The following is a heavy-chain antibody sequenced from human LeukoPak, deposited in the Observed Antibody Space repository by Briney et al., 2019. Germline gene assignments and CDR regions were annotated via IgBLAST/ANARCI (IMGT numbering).Heavy chain of an antibody. CDR3: ARVRRYSSGWPDSWFDP. D-gene: IGHD6-19*01. Sequence: PSETLSLTCTVSGGSISSGGYYWSWIRQHPGKGLEWIGYIYYSGSTYYNPSLKSRVTISIDTSKNQFSLKLSSVTAADTAVYYCARVRRYSSGWPDSWFDPWGQGTLVTVSS. CDR2: IYYSGST. CDR1: GGSISSGGYY. V-gene: IGHV4-31*03. J-gene: IGHJ5*02.